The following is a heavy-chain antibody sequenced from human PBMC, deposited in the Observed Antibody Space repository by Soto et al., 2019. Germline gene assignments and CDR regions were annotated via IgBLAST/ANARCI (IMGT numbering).Heavy chain of an antibody. CDR1: GGSITNNY. J-gene: IGHJ5*02. CDR3: ARRQNWNNLFDT. D-gene: IGHD1-1*01. Sequence: SETLSLTCTVSGGSITNNYWSWIRQSPGKGLEWIGCSYYSGSTSYNPSLRSRVTISIDTSKTQFSLRLRSVTAAGTAVYYCARRQNWNNLFDTWGQGTLVTVSS. CDR2: SYYSGST. V-gene: IGHV4-59*08.